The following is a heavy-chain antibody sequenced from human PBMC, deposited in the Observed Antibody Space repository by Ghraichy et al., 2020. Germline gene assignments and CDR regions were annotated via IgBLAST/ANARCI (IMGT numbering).Heavy chain of an antibody. D-gene: IGHD6-13*01. Sequence: ASVKVSCKASGYTFIDHHNHWVRLAPGQGPEWMGWIIPSSGDTNFAPKFQGRVTLTRDTSIGTAYMELSRLTSDDTAVYYCARGIGASGTLDNTLDYWGQGPLVTGSS. CDR3: ARGIGASGTLDNTLDY. CDR2: IIPSSGDT. V-gene: IGHV1-2*02. J-gene: IGHJ4*02. CDR1: GYTFIDHH.